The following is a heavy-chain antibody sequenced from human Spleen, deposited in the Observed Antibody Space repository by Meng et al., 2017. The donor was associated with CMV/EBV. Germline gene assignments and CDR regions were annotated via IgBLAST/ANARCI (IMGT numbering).Heavy chain of an antibody. CDR1: GASIRHCHL. Sequence: SGASIRHCHLWSWVRQPPGKGLEWIGEIFDSGITHYHPSLKSRLTISEDKSHNQFSLKLNSVTAADTAVYYCARAYCGGDCYSGFDYWGQGILVTVSS. CDR3: ARAYCGGDCYSGFDY. CDR2: IFDSGIT. V-gene: IGHV4-4*02. J-gene: IGHJ4*02. D-gene: IGHD2-21*01.